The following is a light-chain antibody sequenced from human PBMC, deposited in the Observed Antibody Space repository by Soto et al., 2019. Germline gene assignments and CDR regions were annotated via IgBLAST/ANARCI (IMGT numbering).Light chain of an antibody. V-gene: IGKV1-33*01. J-gene: IGKJ1*01. Sequence: DIQLAQSPSSLSASVGDRVTITCQASQDISNYLNWYQQKPGKAPKLLIYDASNLETGVPSRFSGSGSGTEFTLTISILQTDDFSTYYCQQYHSYWTFGQGTKVDIK. CDR3: QQYHSYWT. CDR2: DAS. CDR1: QDISNY.